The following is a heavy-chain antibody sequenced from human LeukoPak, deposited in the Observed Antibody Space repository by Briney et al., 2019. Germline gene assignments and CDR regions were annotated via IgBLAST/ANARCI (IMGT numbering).Heavy chain of an antibody. CDR1: GFTFSNYN. Sequence: PGGSLRLSCAASGFTFSNYNMNWVRQAPGKGLEWVANIKPDGSEKYYVDSVKGRFTISRDGAKNSLYLQMNSLRAEDMAVYYCAKDGGQGADYWGQGTLVTVSS. D-gene: IGHD3-16*01. J-gene: IGHJ4*02. V-gene: IGHV3-7*03. CDR2: IKPDGSEK. CDR3: AKDGGQGADY.